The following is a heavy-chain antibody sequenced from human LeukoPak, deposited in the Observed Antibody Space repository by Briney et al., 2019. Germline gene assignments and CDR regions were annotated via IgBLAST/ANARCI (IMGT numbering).Heavy chain of an antibody. V-gene: IGHV4-38-2*02. CDR3: ARRANAFDI. CDR1: GYSISSGYY. CDR2: IYHSGST. J-gene: IGHJ3*02. Sequence: SETLSLTCTVSGYSISSGYYWGWIRPPPGKGLEWIGSIYHSGSTYYNPSLKSRVTISVDTSKNQFSLKLSSVTAADTAVYYCARRANAFDIWGQGTMVTVSS.